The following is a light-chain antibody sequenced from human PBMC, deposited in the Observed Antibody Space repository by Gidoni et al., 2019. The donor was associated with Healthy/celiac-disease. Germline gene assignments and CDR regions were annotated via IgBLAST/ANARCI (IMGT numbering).Light chain of an antibody. CDR1: QGISSA. J-gene: IGKJ5*01. CDR2: DAS. V-gene: IGKV1-13*02. CDR3: QQFNSYPIT. Sequence: AIQLTQSPSYLSASVGDRVTITCRASQGISSALAWYQQKPGKAPKLLIYDASSLESGVPSRFSGSGSGTDITLTISSLQPEDFATYYCQQFNSYPITFGQGTRLEIK.